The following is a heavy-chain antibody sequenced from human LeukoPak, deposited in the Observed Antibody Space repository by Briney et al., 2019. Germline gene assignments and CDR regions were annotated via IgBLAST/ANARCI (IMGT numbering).Heavy chain of an antibody. CDR1: GFTFSDYY. V-gene: IGHV3-11*01. Sequence: GGSLRLSCAAFGFTFSDYYMSWIRQAPGKGLEWVSYISSSGSTIYYADSVKGRFTISRDNAKNSLYLQMNSLRAEDPAIYYCATYRQVLLPFESWGQGTLVTVSS. J-gene: IGHJ4*02. CDR3: ATYRQVLLPFES. D-gene: IGHD2-8*02. CDR2: ISSSGSTI.